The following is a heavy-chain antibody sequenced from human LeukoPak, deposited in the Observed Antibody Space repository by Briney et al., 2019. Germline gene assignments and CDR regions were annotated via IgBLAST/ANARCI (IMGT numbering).Heavy chain of an antibody. D-gene: IGHD2/OR15-2a*01. V-gene: IGHV4-34*01. CDR1: GGSFSGYY. Sequence: SETLSLTCAVYGGSFSGYYWSWIRQPPGKGLEWIGSFSYSGSTYYNPSLKSRVTISVDTSKNQFSLRLSSVTAADTAMFYCARRTFPLYFDYWGQGPWSPSPQ. J-gene: IGHJ4*02. CDR2: FSYSGST. CDR3: ARRTFPLYFDY.